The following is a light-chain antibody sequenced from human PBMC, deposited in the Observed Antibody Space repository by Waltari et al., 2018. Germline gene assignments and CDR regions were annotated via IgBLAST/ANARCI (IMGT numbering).Light chain of an antibody. CDR1: SSDVGGYNL. CDR3: CSYAGSRSLV. V-gene: IGLV2-23*01. J-gene: IGLJ2*01. Sequence: QSALTQPASVSGSPGQSITISCTGTSSDVGGYNLFSWYQQHPGKAPKLMIYEGTKRPAGVANRFSGSKSGNTASLTISGLQAEDEADYYCCSYAGSRSLVFGGGTKLTVL. CDR2: EGT.